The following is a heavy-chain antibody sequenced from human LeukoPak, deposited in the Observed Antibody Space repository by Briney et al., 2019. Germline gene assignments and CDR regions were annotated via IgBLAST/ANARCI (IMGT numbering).Heavy chain of an antibody. Sequence: GGSLRLSCAASGLSFGSYGMHWVRQAPGKGLEWVAVISHEGSNKYYADSVRGRFTISRDNSKNMVYLQMNSLRAEDTAVYYCARTREQWQVLDYWGQGTLVTVSS. CDR2: ISHEGSNK. CDR3: ARTREQWQVLDY. J-gene: IGHJ4*02. CDR1: GLSFGSYG. D-gene: IGHD6-19*01. V-gene: IGHV3-30*03.